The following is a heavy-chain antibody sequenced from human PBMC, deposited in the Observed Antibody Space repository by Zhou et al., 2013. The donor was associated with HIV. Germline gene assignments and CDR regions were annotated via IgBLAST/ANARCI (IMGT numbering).Heavy chain of an antibody. J-gene: IGHJ3*02. CDR2: INPDRGDA. D-gene: IGHD2-21*01. CDR1: GGTFSTYA. CDR3: ARHRRYGDNSYAFDI. V-gene: IGHV1-2*02. Sequence: QVQLVQSGAEVKKPGSSVKVSCKVSGGTFSTYAISWVRQAPGQGLEWMGWINPDRGDAKLAQKFQGRVTLTRDTSISTAYMELSSLRSEDTGVYYCARHRRYGDNSYAFDIWGQGTMVTVSS.